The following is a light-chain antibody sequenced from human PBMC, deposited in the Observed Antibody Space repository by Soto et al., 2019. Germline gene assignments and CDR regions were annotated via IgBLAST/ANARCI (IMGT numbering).Light chain of an antibody. Sequence: QTVVTQEPSFSVSLRGTVTLTCGLSSGSVSPTHYPSWYQQTPGQAPRTLIYSTNTRSSGVPDRFSGSILGNKAALTITGAQAEDECDYHCALYMGSGIAVFGGGTKVTVL. CDR1: SGSVSPTHY. J-gene: IGLJ2*01. V-gene: IGLV8-61*01. CDR3: ALYMGSGIAV. CDR2: STN.